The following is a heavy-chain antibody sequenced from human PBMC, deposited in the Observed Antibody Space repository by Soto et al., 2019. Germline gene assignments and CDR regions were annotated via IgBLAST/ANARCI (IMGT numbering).Heavy chain of an antibody. Sequence: QVQLVQSGVEVKKPGSSVRVSCKASGDTFKNSVISWVRQARGQGLEWMGGTIPLFGTTDYAQKFQGRLTITTDESTTTAYMEVSRLTSEDTAVYYCVAELDFGKLSVVWGQGTTVIVSS. V-gene: IGHV1-69*01. CDR3: VAELDFGKLSVV. CDR2: TIPLFGTT. D-gene: IGHD3-10*01. CDR1: GDTFKNSV. J-gene: IGHJ6*02.